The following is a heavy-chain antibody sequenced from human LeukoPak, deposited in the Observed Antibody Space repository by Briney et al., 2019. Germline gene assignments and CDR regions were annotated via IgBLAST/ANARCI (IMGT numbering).Heavy chain of an antibody. Sequence: ASVKVSCKASGYTFTGYYMHWVRQAPGQGLEWMGWINPNSGGTNYAQKFQGRVTMTRDTSISTAYMELSRLRSDDTAVYYCASGIIAAHPELSFDYWGQGTLVTVSS. J-gene: IGHJ4*02. D-gene: IGHD6-6*01. V-gene: IGHV1-2*02. CDR2: INPNSGGT. CDR1: GYTFTGYY. CDR3: ASGIIAAHPELSFDY.